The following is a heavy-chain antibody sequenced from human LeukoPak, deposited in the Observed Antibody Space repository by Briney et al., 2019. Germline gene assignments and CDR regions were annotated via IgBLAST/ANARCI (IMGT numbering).Heavy chain of an antibody. CDR1: GGSISSSSYY. CDR2: IYYSGST. J-gene: IGHJ4*02. V-gene: IGHV4-39*01. D-gene: IGHD3-22*01. CDR3: ARQLAYYDSSGYPD. Sequence: SETLSLTCTVSGGSISSSSYYWGWIRQPPGKGLEWIGSIYYSGSTYYNPSLKSRVTISVDTSKNQFSLKLSSVTAAETAVYYCARQLAYYDSSGYPDWGQGTLVTVSS.